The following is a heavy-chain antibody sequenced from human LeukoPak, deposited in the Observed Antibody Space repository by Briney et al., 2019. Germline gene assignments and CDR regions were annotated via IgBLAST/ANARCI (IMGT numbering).Heavy chain of an antibody. D-gene: IGHD1-14*01. CDR2: IYYSGST. V-gene: IGHV4-39*02. Sequence: SETLSLTCTVSGGSISSSSYYWGWIRQPPGKGLEWIGSIYYSGSTYYNPSLKSRVTISVDTSKNQFSLKLSSVTAADTAVYYCARDHDGSGWFDPWGQGTLVTVSS. CDR1: GGSISSSSYY. CDR3: ARDHDGSGWFDP. J-gene: IGHJ5*02.